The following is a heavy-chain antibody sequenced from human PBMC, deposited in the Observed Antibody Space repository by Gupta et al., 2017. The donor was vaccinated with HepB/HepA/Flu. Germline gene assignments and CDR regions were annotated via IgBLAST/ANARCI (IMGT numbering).Heavy chain of an antibody. CDR1: GFKFSANG. CDR2: STSNSGST. V-gene: IGHV3-23*01. J-gene: IGHJ4*02. Sequence: EVQLLESGGGLVQPGGSLRLSCTASGFKFSANGMTWVRQAPGKGPEWGSISTSNSGSTYYADSVKGRFTISRDNSRNTLFLQMNSLRAEDTAVYYCARGLYGDEWGQGTRVTVAP. CDR3: ARGLYGDE. D-gene: IGHD2-8*01.